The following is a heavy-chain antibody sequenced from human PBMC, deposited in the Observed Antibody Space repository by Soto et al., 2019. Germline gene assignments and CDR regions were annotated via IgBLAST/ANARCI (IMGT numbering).Heavy chain of an antibody. CDR1: GGSISSYY. V-gene: IGHV4-59*01. CDR2: IYYSGST. D-gene: IGHD3-3*01. CDR3: ARDHRLTIFGVVTPYGMDV. Sequence: LSLTCTVSGGSISSYYWSWIRQPPGKGLEWIGYIYYSGSTNYNPSLKSRVTISVDTSKNQFSLKLSSVTAADTAVYYCARDHRLTIFGVVTPYGMDVWGQGTTVTVSS. J-gene: IGHJ6*02.